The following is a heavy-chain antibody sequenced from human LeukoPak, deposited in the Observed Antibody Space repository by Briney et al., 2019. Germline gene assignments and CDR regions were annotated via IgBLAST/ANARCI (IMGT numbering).Heavy chain of an antibody. CDR2: ISAYNGNT. V-gene: IGHV1-18*01. Sequence: ASVKVSCKASGYTFTSHAMNWVRQAPGQGLEWMGWISAYNGNTNYAQKLQGRVTMTTDTSTSTAYMELRSLRSDDTAVYYCARDYYDSSGYYFQVHWFDPWGQGTLVTVSS. J-gene: IGHJ5*02. CDR3: ARDYYDSSGYYFQVHWFDP. CDR1: GYTFTSHA. D-gene: IGHD3-22*01.